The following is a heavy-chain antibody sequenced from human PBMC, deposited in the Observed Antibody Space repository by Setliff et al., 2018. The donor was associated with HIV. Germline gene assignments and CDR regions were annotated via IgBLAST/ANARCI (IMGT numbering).Heavy chain of an antibody. CDR2: INAGNGNT. Sequence: ASVKVSCKASGYIFTIYAMHWVRQAPGQRLEWMGWINAGNGNTKYSQKFQGRVTITRDTSASTAYMELSSLRSKDTAVYYCARWCAAAGCYPAIYHFDSWGQGTLVTVSS. CDR1: GYIFTIYA. CDR3: ARWCAAAGCYPAIYHFDS. D-gene: IGHD2-2*01. J-gene: IGHJ4*02. V-gene: IGHV1-3*01.